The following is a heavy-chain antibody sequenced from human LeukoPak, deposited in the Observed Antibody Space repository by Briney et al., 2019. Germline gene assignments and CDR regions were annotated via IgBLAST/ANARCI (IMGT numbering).Heavy chain of an antibody. CDR1: GGSISSSSYY. Sequence: SETLSLTCTVSGGSISSSSYYWGWIRQPPGKGLEWIGSIYYSGSTYYNPSLKSRVTISVDTSKNQFSLKLSSVTAADTAVYYCARGHKYYYDSSGYPFDYWGQGTLVTVSS. CDR3: ARGHKYYYDSSGYPFDY. D-gene: IGHD3-22*01. V-gene: IGHV4-39*01. CDR2: IYYSGST. J-gene: IGHJ4*02.